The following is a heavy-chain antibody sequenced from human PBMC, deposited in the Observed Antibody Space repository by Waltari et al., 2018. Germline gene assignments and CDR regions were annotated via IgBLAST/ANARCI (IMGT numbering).Heavy chain of an antibody. D-gene: IGHD2-2*01. CDR2: IGSGGRNT. V-gene: IGHV3-23*01. Sequence: EVQLLESGGGLVQPGGSLRLSCAASGFTFSSYDMSWVRQAPGKGRGWVSVIGSGGRNTYYADAVKGRFTIARDDSKNTLYLQMNSLRAEDTAVYYCAKGPAARTNWFDPWGQGTLVTVSS. CDR1: GFTFSSYD. J-gene: IGHJ5*02. CDR3: AKGPAARTNWFDP.